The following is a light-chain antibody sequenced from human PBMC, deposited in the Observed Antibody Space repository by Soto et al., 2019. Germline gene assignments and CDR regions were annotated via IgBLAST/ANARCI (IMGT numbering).Light chain of an antibody. V-gene: IGLV1-40*01. CDR2: GNS. Sequence: QSVLTQPPSGSGAPGQRVTISCTGSSSNIGAGYEVHWYQQLPGTAPKPLIYGNSNRPSGVPDRFSGSKSGTSASLAITGLQAEDEADYYCQSYDSSLSGVVFGGGTKLTVL. CDR3: QSYDSSLSGVV. CDR1: SSNIGAGYE. J-gene: IGLJ2*01.